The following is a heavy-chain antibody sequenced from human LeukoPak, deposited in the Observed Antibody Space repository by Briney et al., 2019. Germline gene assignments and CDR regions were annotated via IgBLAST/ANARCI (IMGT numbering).Heavy chain of an antibody. J-gene: IGHJ4*02. D-gene: IGHD5-24*01. Sequence: GGSLRLSCAASGFTFDDYGMHWVRHAQGRGMEWVSGISWNSGNKDYADSVKGPFTISRDNAKNSLYLQMDSLGAEDTALYYCAKDNGFRGGGYTDYWGQGTLVTVSS. CDR1: GFTFDDYG. CDR3: AKDNGFRGGGYTDY. V-gene: IGHV3-9*01. CDR2: ISWNSGNK.